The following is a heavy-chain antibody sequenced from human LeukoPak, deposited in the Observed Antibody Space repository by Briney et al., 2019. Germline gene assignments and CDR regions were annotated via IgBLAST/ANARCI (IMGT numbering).Heavy chain of an antibody. CDR1: GGSFSGHY. Sequence: PSETLSLTCAVYGGSFSGHYWTWIRQPPGKGLEWIGEIDHTGRSTYNPSLTSRVTISKDSSKNQSSLSLGSVIAADTAVYFCARGENSGSYFSYFDSWAQGTPVTVSS. CDR2: IDHTGRS. J-gene: IGHJ5*01. CDR3: ARGENSGSYFSYFDS. D-gene: IGHD3-10*01. V-gene: IGHV4-34*01.